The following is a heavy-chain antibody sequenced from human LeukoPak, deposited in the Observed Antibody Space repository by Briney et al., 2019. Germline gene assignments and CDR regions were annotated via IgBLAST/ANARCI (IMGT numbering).Heavy chain of an antibody. J-gene: IGHJ4*02. CDR3: ARGGVRYYYGSGSYFFDY. V-gene: IGHV1-2*02. Sequence: ASVKVSCKASGGTYSSYAISWVRQAPGQGLEWMGWINPNSGGTNYAQKFQGRVTMTRDTSISTAYMELSRLRSDDTAVYYCARGGVRYYYGSGSYFFDYWGQGTLVTVSS. CDR2: INPNSGGT. CDR1: GGTYSSYA. D-gene: IGHD3-10*01.